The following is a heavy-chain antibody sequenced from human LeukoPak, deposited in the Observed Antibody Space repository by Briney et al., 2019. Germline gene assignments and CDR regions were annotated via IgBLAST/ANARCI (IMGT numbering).Heavy chain of an antibody. V-gene: IGHV1-8*01. CDR3: ARGYNDFIVVVPAATQFDY. Sequence: ASVKVSCKASGYTFTSYDINWVRQATGQGLKWMGWMNPNSGNTGYAQKFQGRVTMTRNTSISTAYMELSSLRSEDTAVYYCARGYNDFIVVVPAATQFDYWGQGTLVTVSS. J-gene: IGHJ4*02. D-gene: IGHD2-2*01. CDR2: MNPNSGNT. CDR1: GYTFTSYD.